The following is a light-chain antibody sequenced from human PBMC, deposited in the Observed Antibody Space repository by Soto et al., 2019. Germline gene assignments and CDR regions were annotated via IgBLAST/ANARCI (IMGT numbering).Light chain of an antibody. J-gene: IGLJ1*01. CDR3: SSHTSGRTRV. CDR1: SSDVGGYDY. V-gene: IGLV2-14*01. Sequence: QSALTQPASVSGSPGQSIAISCTGTSSDVGGYDYVSWYQQHPDKAPKLMIYEVTKRPSGVSNRFSGSKSGNTASLTSSGLQPEDEADYYCSSHTSGRTRVFGSGTKLTVL. CDR2: EVT.